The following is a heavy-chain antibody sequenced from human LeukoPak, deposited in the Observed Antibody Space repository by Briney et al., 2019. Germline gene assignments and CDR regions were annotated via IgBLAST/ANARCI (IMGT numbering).Heavy chain of an antibody. D-gene: IGHD3-22*01. CDR2: INHSGST. V-gene: IGHV4-34*01. J-gene: IGHJ5*02. Sequence: PSETLSLTCAVYGGSFSGYYWSWIRQPPGKGLEWIGEINHSGSTNYNPSLKSRVTISVDTSKNQFSLKLSSVTAADTAVYYCARGFNVVRHWFDPWGQGTLVTVSS. CDR1: GGSFSGYY. CDR3: ARGFNVVRHWFDP.